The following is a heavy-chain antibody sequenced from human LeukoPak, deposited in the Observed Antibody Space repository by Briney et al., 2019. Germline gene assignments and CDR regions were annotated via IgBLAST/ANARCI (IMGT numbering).Heavy chain of an antibody. Sequence: GSSVKVSCKASGGTFSSYAVSWVRQAPGQGLEWMGGIIPIFGTANYAQKFQGRVTITTDESTSTAYMELSSLRSEDTAVYYCARGAAAAGLYYYYYYYMDVWGKGTTVTVSS. CDR3: ARGAAAAGLYYYYYYYMDV. D-gene: IGHD6-13*01. J-gene: IGHJ6*03. CDR1: GGTFSSYA. V-gene: IGHV1-69*05. CDR2: IIPIFGTA.